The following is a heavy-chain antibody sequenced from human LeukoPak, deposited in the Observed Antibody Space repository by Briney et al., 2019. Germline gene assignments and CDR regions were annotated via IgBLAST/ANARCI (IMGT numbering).Heavy chain of an antibody. Sequence: ASVKVSCKASGYSFTAYYMHWVRQAPGQGLEWMGWINPNSGGTNYAQKFQGRVTMTRDTSISTAYMELSRLRSDDTAVYYCARDPHIVVVTAIDYFDYWGQGTLVTVSS. J-gene: IGHJ4*02. D-gene: IGHD2-21*02. CDR3: ARDPHIVVVTAIDYFDY. V-gene: IGHV1-2*02. CDR1: GYSFTAYY. CDR2: INPNSGGT.